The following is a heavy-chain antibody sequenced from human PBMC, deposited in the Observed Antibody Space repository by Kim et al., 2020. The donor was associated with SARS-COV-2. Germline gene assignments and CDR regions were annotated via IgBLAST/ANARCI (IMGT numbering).Heavy chain of an antibody. V-gene: IGHV3-23*01. CDR3: AKGNTVVGPAAPYY. D-gene: IGHD2-2*01. Sequence: YAESGKGRFTISRDNSKNTLYLQMNSLRAEDTALYYCAKGNTVVGPAAPYYWGQGTLVTVSS. J-gene: IGHJ4*02.